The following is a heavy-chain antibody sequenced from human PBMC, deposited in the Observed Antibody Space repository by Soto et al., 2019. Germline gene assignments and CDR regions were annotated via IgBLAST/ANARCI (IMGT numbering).Heavy chain of an antibody. CDR2: IYHSGST. V-gene: IGHV4-30-2*01. Sequence: QLQLQESGSGLVKPSQTLSLTCAVSGGSISSGGYSWSWIRQPPGKGLEWIGYIYHSGSTYYNPSHKSRVTISVDRSKNQFSLKLSSVTAADTAVYYCARGMTTVTTIDYWGQGTLVTVSS. CDR1: GGSISSGGYS. J-gene: IGHJ4*02. CDR3: ARGMTTVTTIDY. D-gene: IGHD4-4*01.